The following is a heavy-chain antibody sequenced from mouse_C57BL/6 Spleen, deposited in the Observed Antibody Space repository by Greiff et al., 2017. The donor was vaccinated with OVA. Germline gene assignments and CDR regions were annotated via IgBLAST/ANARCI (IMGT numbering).Heavy chain of an antibody. CDR2: INPNNGGT. CDR3: ARGDWDWYFDV. D-gene: IGHD4-1*01. J-gene: IGHJ1*03. Sequence: VQLQQSGPELVKPGASVKISCKASGYTFTDYYMNWVKQSHGKSLEWIGDINPNNGGTSYNQKFKGKATLTVDKSSSTAYMELRSLTSEDSAVYYCARGDWDWYFDVWGTGTTVTVSS. CDR1: GYTFTDYY. V-gene: IGHV1-26*01.